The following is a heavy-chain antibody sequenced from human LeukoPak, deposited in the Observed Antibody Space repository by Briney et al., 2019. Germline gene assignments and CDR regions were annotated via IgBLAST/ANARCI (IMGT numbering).Heavy chain of an antibody. Sequence: GVSLRLFCAASGFTDSSNYMGGVRQAPGKGLEGVSDLYSGGSTYYADSVKGRFTISRDNSKNTLYLQMNSLRAEDTAVYYCARGDNWNYRGYYYYMDVWGKGTTVTVSS. V-gene: IGHV3-53*01. J-gene: IGHJ6*03. CDR3: ARGDNWNYRGYYYYMDV. CDR1: GFTDSSNY. D-gene: IGHD1-7*01. CDR2: LYSGGST.